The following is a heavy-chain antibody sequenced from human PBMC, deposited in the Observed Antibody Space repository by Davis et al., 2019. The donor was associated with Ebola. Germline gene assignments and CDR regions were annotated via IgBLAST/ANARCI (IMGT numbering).Heavy chain of an antibody. CDR1: GFTFTNAW. J-gene: IGHJ2*01. CDR2: IKSQTDGGTT. Sequence: GESLKISCAASGFTFTNAWMSWVRQAPGKGLEWVGRIKSQTDGGTTDYAASVKGRFTISRVDSRYSVYLQMNSLKTEDTAVYYCAKVSGGYLRWYFDVWGRGSLVTASS. CDR3: AKVSGGYLRWYFDV. V-gene: IGHV3-15*05. D-gene: IGHD1-26*01.